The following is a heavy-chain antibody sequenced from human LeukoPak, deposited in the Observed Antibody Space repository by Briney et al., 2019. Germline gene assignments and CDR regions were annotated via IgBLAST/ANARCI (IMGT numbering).Heavy chain of an antibody. CDR1: GDSISSSSHY. Sequence: PSETLSLTCTVSGDSISSSSHYWGWIRQPPGKGLEWIGSIYHSGSTYYNPSLKSRVTISVDTSKNQFSLKLSSVTAADTAVYYCARAGYDSSGYYAIYYFDYWGQGTLVTVSS. V-gene: IGHV4-39*07. J-gene: IGHJ4*02. D-gene: IGHD3-22*01. CDR3: ARAGYDSSGYYAIYYFDY. CDR2: IYHSGST.